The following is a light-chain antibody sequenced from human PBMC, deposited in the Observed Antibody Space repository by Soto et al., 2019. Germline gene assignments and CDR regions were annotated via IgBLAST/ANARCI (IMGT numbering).Light chain of an antibody. V-gene: IGLV2-23*02. CDR3: CSYARKNFV. CDR2: DFS. J-gene: IGLJ2*01. CDR1: NSDVGTYNL. Sequence: QSVRTQPASVSGSPGQSITISCTGTNSDVGTYNLVSWYQQHPGKAPKLIIYDFSERPSGVSNRFSGSKSGNTASLTISGLQAEDEADYYCCSYARKNFVFGGGTQLTVL.